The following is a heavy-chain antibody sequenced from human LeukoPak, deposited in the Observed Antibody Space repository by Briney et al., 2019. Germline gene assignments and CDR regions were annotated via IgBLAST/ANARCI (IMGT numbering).Heavy chain of an antibody. CDR1: GFTFDVYA. CDR2: ISWNSGSI. J-gene: IGHJ2*01. D-gene: IGHD1-26*01. V-gene: IGHV3-9*01. Sequence: PGRSLRLSCAASGFTFDVYAMHWVRQAPGKGLEWVSGISWNSGSIGYADSVKGRFTISRDNAKNSLYLQMNSLRAEDTALYYCAKDYVGATYAWYFDLWGRGTLVTVSS. CDR3: AKDYVGATYAWYFDL.